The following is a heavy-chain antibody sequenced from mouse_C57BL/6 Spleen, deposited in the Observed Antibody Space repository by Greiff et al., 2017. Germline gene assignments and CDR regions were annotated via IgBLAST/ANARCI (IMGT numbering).Heavy chain of an antibody. CDR2: IDPSDSYT. V-gene: IGHV1-59*01. CDR1: GYTFTRYW. CDR3: ARGYFDV. Sequence: QVQLQQPGAELVRPGTSVKLSCKASGYTFTRYWMHWVKQRPGQGLEWIGVIDPSDSYTNYNQKFKGKATLTVDTSSSTAYMQLSSLTSEDSAVYYCARGYFDVWGTGTTVTVSS. J-gene: IGHJ1*03.